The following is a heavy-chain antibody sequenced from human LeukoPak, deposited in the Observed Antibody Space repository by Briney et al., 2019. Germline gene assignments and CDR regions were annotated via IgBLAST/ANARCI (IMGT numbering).Heavy chain of an antibody. D-gene: IGHD1-7*01. CDR1: GGSLSSGDYY. Sequence: SETLSLTCTVSGGSLSSGDYYWSWLRQPPGTGLEWIGYIYYSGSTYYNPSLKSRVTISVDTSKNQFSLKLSSVTAADTAVYYCARMALRGFDYWGQGTLVTVSS. V-gene: IGHV4-30-4*01. CDR3: ARMALRGFDY. CDR2: IYYSGST. J-gene: IGHJ4*02.